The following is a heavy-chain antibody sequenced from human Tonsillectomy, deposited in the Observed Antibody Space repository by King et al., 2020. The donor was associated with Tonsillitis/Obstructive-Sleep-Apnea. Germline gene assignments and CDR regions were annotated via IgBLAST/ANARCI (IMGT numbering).Heavy chain of an antibody. CDR3: ARSYSYDSSGYYYHFDY. D-gene: IGHD3-22*01. CDR1: GYTFSSYW. CDR2: IHPSDSYT. Sequence: VQLVESGAEVKKPGESLRISCKLSGYTFSSYWISWVRQMPGKGLEWMGRIHPSDSYTNYSPSFQGHVTISADKSISTAYLQWSSLKASDTAMYYCARSYSYDSSGYYYHFDYWGQGTLVAVSS. J-gene: IGHJ4*02. V-gene: IGHV5-10-1*01.